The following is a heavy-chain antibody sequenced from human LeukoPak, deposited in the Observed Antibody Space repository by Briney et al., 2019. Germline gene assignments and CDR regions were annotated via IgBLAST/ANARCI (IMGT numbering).Heavy chain of an antibody. Sequence: GGSLRLSCAASGFTFSSYAMSWVRQAPGKGLEWVSAISGSGGSTYYADSVKGRFTISRDNAKNSLYLQMDSLRAEDTALYYCAKDTGRPTDAITMEDNAFDIWGQGTMVTVSS. CDR2: ISGSGGST. V-gene: IGHV3-23*01. CDR3: AKDTGRPTDAITMEDNAFDI. D-gene: IGHD3-3*01. J-gene: IGHJ3*02. CDR1: GFTFSSYA.